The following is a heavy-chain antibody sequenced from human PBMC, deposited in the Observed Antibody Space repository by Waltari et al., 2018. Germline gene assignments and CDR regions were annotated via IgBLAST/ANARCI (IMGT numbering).Heavy chain of an antibody. CDR1: GFN. V-gene: IGHV3-7*01. Sequence: EVQLVESGGGLVQPGGSLRLSCAASGFNWIRQAPGKGLEWVANINRDGSRESYVDSVKGRFTISRDNAKNSVFLQMNSLRVEDTAVYYCEGSWTGGQGTLVTVSS. CDR3: EGSWT. CDR2: INRDGSRE. D-gene: IGHD5-12*01. J-gene: IGHJ4*02.